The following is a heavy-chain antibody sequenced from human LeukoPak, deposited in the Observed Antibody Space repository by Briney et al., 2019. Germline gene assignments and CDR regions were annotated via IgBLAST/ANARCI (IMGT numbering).Heavy chain of an antibody. Sequence: ASVKVSCKASGYTFTSYGISWVRQAPGQGLEWMGWISAYNGNTNYAQKLQGRVTITRDTSASTAYMELSSLRSEDTAVYYCAREYGDYGGYYHGMDVWGQGTTVTVSS. J-gene: IGHJ6*02. CDR3: AREYGDYGGYYHGMDV. CDR2: ISAYNGNT. CDR1: GYTFTSYG. V-gene: IGHV1-18*01. D-gene: IGHD4-17*01.